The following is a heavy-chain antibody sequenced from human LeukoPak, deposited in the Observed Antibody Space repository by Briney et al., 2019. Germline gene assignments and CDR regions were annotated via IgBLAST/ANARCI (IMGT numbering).Heavy chain of an antibody. D-gene: IGHD6-13*01. J-gene: IGHJ4*02. V-gene: IGHV4-38-2*01. CDR1: GYSISSGYY. CDR2: IYHSGST. CDR3: ARRIAAADPYYFDY. Sequence: NPSETLSLTCAVSGYSISSGYYWGWIRQPPGKGLEWIGSIYHSGSTYYNPSLKSRVTISVDTSKNQFSLKLSSVTAADTAVYYCARRIAAADPYYFDYWGQGTLATVSS.